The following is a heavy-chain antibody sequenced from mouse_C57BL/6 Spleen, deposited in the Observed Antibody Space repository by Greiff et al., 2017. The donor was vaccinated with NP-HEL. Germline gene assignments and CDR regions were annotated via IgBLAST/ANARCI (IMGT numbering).Heavy chain of an antibody. J-gene: IGHJ2*01. V-gene: IGHV1-69*01. CDR1: GYTFTSYW. Sequence: QVQLQQSGAELVMPGASVKLSCKASGYTFTSYWMHWVKQRPGQGLEWIGEIDPSDSYTNYNQKFKGKSTLTVDKSSSTAYMQLSSLTSEDSAVYYCARGDYGNRYYFDYWGQGTTLTVSS. CDR3: ARGDYGNRYYFDY. CDR2: IDPSDSYT. D-gene: IGHD2-1*01.